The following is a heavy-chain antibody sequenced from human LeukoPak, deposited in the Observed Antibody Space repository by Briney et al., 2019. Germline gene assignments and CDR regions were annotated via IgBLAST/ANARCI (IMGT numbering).Heavy chain of an antibody. J-gene: IGHJ4*02. V-gene: IGHV3-21*01. Sequence: GGSLRLSCAASGYTFSTYSTNWVRHAPGKGLECVSSISRSSRYIYYADSVKGRFTISRDNAKNSLYLQMNSLRAEDTAVYYCARPRGDYLYYFDYWGQGTLVTVSS. CDR3: ARPRGDYLYYFDY. D-gene: IGHD4-17*01. CDR1: GYTFSTYS. CDR2: ISRSSRYI.